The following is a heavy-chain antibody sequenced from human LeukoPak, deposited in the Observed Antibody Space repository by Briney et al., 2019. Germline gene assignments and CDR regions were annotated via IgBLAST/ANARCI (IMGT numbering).Heavy chain of an antibody. D-gene: IGHD3-9*01. CDR2: ISSSSSYT. Sequence: GGSLRLSCAASGFTFSDYYMSWIRQAPGKGLEWVSYISSSSSYTNYADSVKGRFIISRDNAKNSLYLQMNSLRAEDTAVYYCARDALTGAEYFQHWGQGTLVTVSS. CDR3: ARDALTGAEYFQH. CDR1: GFTFSDYY. V-gene: IGHV3-11*06. J-gene: IGHJ1*01.